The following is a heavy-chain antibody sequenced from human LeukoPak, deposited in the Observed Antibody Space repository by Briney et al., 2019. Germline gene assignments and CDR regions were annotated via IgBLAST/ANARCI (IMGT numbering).Heavy chain of an antibody. J-gene: IGHJ4*02. CDR1: GYTFTSYY. CDR3: ARGLRVRRYFDWLLVGY. CDR2: INPSGGST. Sequence: ASVKVSCKASGYTFTSYYMHWVRQAPGQGLEWMGIINPSGGSTSYAQKFQGRVTMTRDMSTSTVYMELSSLRSEDTAVYYCARGLRVRRYFDWLLVGYWGQGTLVTVSS. V-gene: IGHV1-46*01. D-gene: IGHD3-9*01.